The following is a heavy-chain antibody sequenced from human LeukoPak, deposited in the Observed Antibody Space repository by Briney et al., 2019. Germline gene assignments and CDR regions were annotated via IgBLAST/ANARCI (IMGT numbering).Heavy chain of an antibody. CDR2: IIPMFTII. J-gene: IGHJ4*02. CDR3: ARDSGNNVNIVATIGVFHF. D-gene: IGHD5-12*01. CDR1: GGTFSSHA. Sequence: ASVKVSCKASGGTFSSHAISWVRQAPGQGLQWMGGIIPMFTIIQYSQKFQGRVTISADDSTSTVYMELAGLRSEDTAVYYCARDSGNNVNIVATIGVFHFWGQGTLVSVSS. V-gene: IGHV1-69*01.